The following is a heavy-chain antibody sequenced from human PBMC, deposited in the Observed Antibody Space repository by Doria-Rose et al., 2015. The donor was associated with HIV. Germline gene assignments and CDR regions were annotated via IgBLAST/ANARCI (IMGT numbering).Heavy chain of an antibody. V-gene: IGHV4-31*03. D-gene: IGHD3-3*01. Sequence: VQLQASGPGLVKPSETLSLTCSVSGASVSSRGYYWNWIRQVPGKGLESLGYTYYTGTSDYSPSLKSRLNMAVDTSKNQFSLKLSFVTVADTAVYYCARMGSYRELDYWGQGTLVIVSA. CDR2: TYYTGTS. CDR3: ARMGSYRELDY. CDR1: GASVSSRGYY. J-gene: IGHJ4*02.